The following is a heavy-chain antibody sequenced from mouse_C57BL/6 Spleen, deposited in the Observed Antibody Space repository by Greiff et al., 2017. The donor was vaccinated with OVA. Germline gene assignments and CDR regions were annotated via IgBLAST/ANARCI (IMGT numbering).Heavy chain of an antibody. D-gene: IGHD2-4*01. J-gene: IGHJ3*01. Sequence: EVKLVESGGGLVQPGGSMKLSCAASGFTFSDAWMDWVRQSPEKGLEWVAEIRNKANNHATYYAESVKGRFTISRDDSKSSVYLQMNSLRAEDTGIYYCTRRNYYDYDPWFAYWGQGTLVTVSA. CDR1: GFTFSDAW. CDR2: IRNKANNHAT. V-gene: IGHV6-6*01. CDR3: TRRNYYDYDPWFAY.